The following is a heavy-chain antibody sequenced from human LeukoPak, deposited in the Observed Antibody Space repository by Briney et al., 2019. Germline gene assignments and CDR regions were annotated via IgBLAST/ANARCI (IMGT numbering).Heavy chain of an antibody. CDR3: ATGYGDFRVEGRYFYS. CDR1: GGSISSYY. CDR2: IYYSGST. V-gene: IGHV4-59*01. J-gene: IGHJ4*02. Sequence: SETLSLTCTVSGGSISSYYWSWIRQPPGKGLEWIGYIYYSGSTKYNPSLKSRVTISVDTSKNQFSLKLSSVTAADTAVYYCATGYGDFRVEGRYFYSWGQGTLVTVSS. D-gene: IGHD4-17*01.